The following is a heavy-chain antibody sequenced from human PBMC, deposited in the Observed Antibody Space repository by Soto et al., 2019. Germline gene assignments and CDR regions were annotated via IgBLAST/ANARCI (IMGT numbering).Heavy chain of an antibody. Sequence: SETLSLTCTVSGYSISSGSDWGWIRQPPGKGPEWIASIYHGGTTSYNPSLKSRITISVDTYHNQFSLKLSSVTAADTAVYYCASSETGRRFDYWGQGTLVTVSS. V-gene: IGHV4-38-2*02. CDR1: GYSISSGSD. CDR3: ASSETGRRFDY. CDR2: IYHGGTT. J-gene: IGHJ4*02. D-gene: IGHD1-1*01.